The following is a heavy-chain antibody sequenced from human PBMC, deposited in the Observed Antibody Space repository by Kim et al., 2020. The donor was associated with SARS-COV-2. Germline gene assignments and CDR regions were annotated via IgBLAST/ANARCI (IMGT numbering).Heavy chain of an antibody. V-gene: IGHV3-66*01. Sequence: YSGGSTYYADSVKGRFTISRDNSKNTLYLQMNSLRAEDTALYYCASSEDYWGQGTLVTVSS. J-gene: IGHJ4*02. CDR2: YSGGST. D-gene: IGHD3-10*01. CDR3: ASSEDY.